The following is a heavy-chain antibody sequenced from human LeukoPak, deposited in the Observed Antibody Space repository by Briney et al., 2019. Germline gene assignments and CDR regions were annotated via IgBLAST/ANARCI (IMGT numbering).Heavy chain of an antibody. CDR1: GFAFSNTG. J-gene: IGHJ4*02. V-gene: IGHV3-23*01. D-gene: IGHD4-17*01. Sequence: GGSLRLSCAASGFAFSNTGMTWVRQAPGRGLEWVSTISPTGEGTHYADSVKGRFTISRDNPKNTLSLEMNSLRADDTATYYCARDAGGAWPFDYWGQGTRVSVSS. CDR2: ISPTGEGT. CDR3: ARDAGGAWPFDY.